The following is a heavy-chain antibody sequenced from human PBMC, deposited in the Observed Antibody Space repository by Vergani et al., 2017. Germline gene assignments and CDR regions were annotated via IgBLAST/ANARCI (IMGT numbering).Heavy chain of an antibody. CDR1: GFTFDDYA. J-gene: IGHJ3*02. Sequence: EVQLVESGGGLVQPGRSLRLSCAASGFTFDDYAMHWVRQAPGKGLEWVSGSSWNSGSIGYADSVKGRFPISRDNAKNSLYLQMNSLRAEDTALHYCASRNDSFEIWGQGTMVTVSS. CDR2: SSWNSGSI. V-gene: IGHV3-9*01. CDR3: ASRNDSFEI.